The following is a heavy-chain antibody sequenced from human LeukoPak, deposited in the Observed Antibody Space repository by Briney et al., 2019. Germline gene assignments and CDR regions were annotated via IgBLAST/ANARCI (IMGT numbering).Heavy chain of an antibody. D-gene: IGHD2-15*01. Sequence: GASVKVSCKASGYTFTNYHMNWVRQAPGQGLEWMGIINPSGGSTTNARKFQGRVIMTRDMSTSTVYMELSSLRSEDTAVYYCARDGGYCSGGSCYLLPFDYWGQGTLVTVSS. V-gene: IGHV1-46*01. J-gene: IGHJ4*02. CDR3: ARDGGYCSGGSCYLLPFDY. CDR2: INPSGGST. CDR1: GYTFTNYH.